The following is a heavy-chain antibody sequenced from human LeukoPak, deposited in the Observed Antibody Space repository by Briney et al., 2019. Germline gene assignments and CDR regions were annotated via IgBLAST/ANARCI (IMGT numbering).Heavy chain of an antibody. Sequence: GGSLRLSCAASGFTLCSYAMSRVRQAPGKGLEWVSAISGSGGSTYYADSVKGRFTISRDNSKNTLYLQMNIMRAEDTAVYYCARDSGSYRPGYWGQGTLVTVSS. V-gene: IGHV3-23*01. CDR1: GFTLCSYA. CDR2: ISGSGGST. J-gene: IGHJ4*02. CDR3: ARDSGSYRPGY. D-gene: IGHD1-26*01.